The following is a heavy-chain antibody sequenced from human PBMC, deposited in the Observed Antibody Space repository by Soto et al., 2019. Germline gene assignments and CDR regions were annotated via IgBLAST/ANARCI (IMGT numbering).Heavy chain of an antibody. V-gene: IGHV3-23*01. CDR1: GFTFKAYA. J-gene: IGHJ4*02. CDR3: AKDEGTSSTVFDY. CDR2: ITATDGKT. Sequence: DVQLLESGGASVQPGGSLRLSCVASGFTFKAYAMGWVRQAPGKGLEWVSSITATDGKTYYADSVRGRFTISRDNSRNSLFLQMSGLRPEDSALYYCAKDEGTSSTVFDYWGQGTHVTVSS. D-gene: IGHD6-6*01.